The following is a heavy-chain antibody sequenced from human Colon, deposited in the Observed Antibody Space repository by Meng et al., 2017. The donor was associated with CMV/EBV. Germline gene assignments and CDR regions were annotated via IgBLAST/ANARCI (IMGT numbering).Heavy chain of an antibody. V-gene: IGHV1-18*01. Sequence: ASVKVSCKTSGYTFNNFGISWVRQAPGQGLEWLAWISTYNGDTYYAQSFQGRVTMTTDSSTNTAYMELRSLTSDDTAIYFCAKDAGGRYSDYWGQGTLVTVSS. CDR2: ISTYNGDT. D-gene: IGHD4-11*01. CDR1: GYTFNNFG. CDR3: AKDAGGRYSDY. J-gene: IGHJ4*02.